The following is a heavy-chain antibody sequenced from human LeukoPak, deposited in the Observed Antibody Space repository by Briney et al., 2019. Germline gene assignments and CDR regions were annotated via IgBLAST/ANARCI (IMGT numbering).Heavy chain of an antibody. J-gene: IGHJ3*02. CDR3: ARPNLRGRYDAFDI. Sequence: SETLSLTCSVSPGSIGGYYWSWFRQPPGKGLEWIGYVFYTGETDYNPSLRSRGTISVDASKNQVSLRLTSVAAADTAVYYCARPNLRGRYDAFDIWGQGTMVTVSS. CDR1: PGSIGGYY. V-gene: IGHV4-59*01. D-gene: IGHD3-10*01. CDR2: VFYTGET.